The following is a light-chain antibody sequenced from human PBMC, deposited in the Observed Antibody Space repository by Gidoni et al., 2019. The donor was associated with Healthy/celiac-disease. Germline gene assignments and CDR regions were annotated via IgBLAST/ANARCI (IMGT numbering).Light chain of an antibody. CDR2: DVS. J-gene: IGLJ2*01. CDR3: SSYTSNSTPVV. CDR1: SSDVGGYNY. V-gene: IGLV2-14*01. Sequence: QSALTQPASVSGSPGQSITIPCTGTSSDVGGYNYVSWYQQHPGKAPKLMIYDVSNRPSGVSNRFSGSKSGNTASLTISGLQAEDEADYYCSSYTSNSTPVVFGGGTKLAVL.